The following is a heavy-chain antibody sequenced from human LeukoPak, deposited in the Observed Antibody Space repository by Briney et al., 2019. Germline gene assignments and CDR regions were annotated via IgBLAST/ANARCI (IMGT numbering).Heavy chain of an antibody. D-gene: IGHD6-6*01. CDR3: ARVIIAARGGLDY. CDR2: MYYSGST. CDR1: GGSITRNF. Sequence: SETLSLTCTVSGGSITRNFWGWVRQPPGKGLEWIGYMYYSGSTNYNPSLKNRVTISVDTSKNQFSLKLSSVTAADTAVYYCARVIIAARGGLDYWGQRTLVTVSS. V-gene: IGHV4-59*12. J-gene: IGHJ4*02.